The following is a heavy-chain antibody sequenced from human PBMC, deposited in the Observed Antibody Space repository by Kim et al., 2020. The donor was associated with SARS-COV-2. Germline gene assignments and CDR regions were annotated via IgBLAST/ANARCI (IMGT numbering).Heavy chain of an antibody. CDR3: VRGRGYAFDI. Sequence: SQTLSLTCVISGDSVSSNTVAWNWIRQSPSRGLEWLGRTYYRSKWYNDYAVSVKSRITVNPDTSKNQFSLQLNSVTPDDTALYYCVRGRGYAFDIWGQGTMVTVSS. D-gene: IGHD1-1*01. V-gene: IGHV6-1*01. CDR1: GDSVSSNTVA. CDR2: TYYRSKWYN. J-gene: IGHJ3*02.